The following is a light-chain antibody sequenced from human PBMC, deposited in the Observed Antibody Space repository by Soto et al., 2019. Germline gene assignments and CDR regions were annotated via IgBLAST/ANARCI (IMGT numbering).Light chain of an antibody. CDR1: SSDVGGYNY. CDR3: SSYTSRSTLV. V-gene: IGLV2-14*01. Sequence: QSVLTQPASVSGSPGQSITISCTGTSSDVGGYNYVSWYQQHPGKAPKLMIYDVSNRPSGVSNRFSGSKSGSTASLTISGLQDEDEADYYCSSYTSRSTLVFGTGTKVTVL. CDR2: DVS. J-gene: IGLJ1*01.